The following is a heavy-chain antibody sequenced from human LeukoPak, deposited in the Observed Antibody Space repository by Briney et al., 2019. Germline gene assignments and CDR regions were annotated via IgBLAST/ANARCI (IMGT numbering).Heavy chain of an antibody. D-gene: IGHD3-10*01. V-gene: IGHV4-30-2*01. CDR2: IFHSGST. CDR3: ARGTSMLRGVRDDAFDI. Sequence: PSETLSLTCAVSGGSFSSAGYSWGWIRQPPGKGLEWIGYIFHSGSTNYNPSLKSRVTVSVDTSKNQFSLKLSSLTAADTAVYYCARGTSMLRGVRDDAFDIWGQGTMVTVSS. CDR1: GGSFSSAGYS. J-gene: IGHJ3*02.